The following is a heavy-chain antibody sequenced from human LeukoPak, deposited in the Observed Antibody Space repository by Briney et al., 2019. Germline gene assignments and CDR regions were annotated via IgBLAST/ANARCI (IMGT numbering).Heavy chain of an antibody. D-gene: IGHD3-10*01. Sequence: PSETLSLTCTVSGGSISSYYWSWIRQPPGKGLEWIGYIHYSGSTNYNPSLKSRVTISVDTSKNQFSLKLSSVTAADTAVYYCARFGWFGEHIDYWGQGTLVTVSS. CDR3: ARFGWFGEHIDY. V-gene: IGHV4-59*01. CDR2: IHYSGST. J-gene: IGHJ4*02. CDR1: GGSISSYY.